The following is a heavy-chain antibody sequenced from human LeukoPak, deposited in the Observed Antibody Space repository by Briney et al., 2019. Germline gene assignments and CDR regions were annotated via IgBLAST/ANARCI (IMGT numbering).Heavy chain of an antibody. Sequence: GGSLRLSCAASGFTFSSYAMSWVRQAPGKGLEWVAVISYDGSNKYYADSVKGRFTISRDNSKNTLYLQMNSLRAEDTAVYYCARDEQRYCSGGSCYCLDYWGQGTLVTVSS. J-gene: IGHJ4*02. CDR3: ARDEQRYCSGGSCYCLDY. V-gene: IGHV3-30-3*01. D-gene: IGHD2-15*01. CDR2: ISYDGSNK. CDR1: GFTFSSYA.